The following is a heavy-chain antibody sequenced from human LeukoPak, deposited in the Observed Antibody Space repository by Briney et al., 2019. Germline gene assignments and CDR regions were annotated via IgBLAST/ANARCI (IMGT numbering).Heavy chain of an antibody. J-gene: IGHJ3*02. CDR3: AREVTPFDAFDI. Sequence: SVKVSCKASGGTFSSYAISWVRQAPGQGLEWMGRIIPIFGTANYAQKFQGRVTITTDESTSTAYMELSSLRSEDTAVYYCAREVTPFDAFDIWGQGTMSPSLQ. D-gene: IGHD2-21*02. CDR2: IIPIFGTA. V-gene: IGHV1-69*05. CDR1: GGTFSSYA.